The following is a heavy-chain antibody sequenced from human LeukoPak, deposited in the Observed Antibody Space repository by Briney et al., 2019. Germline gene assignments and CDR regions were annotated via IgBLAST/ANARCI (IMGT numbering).Heavy chain of an antibody. D-gene: IGHD1-26*01. CDR2: INSDGSST. CDR3: ARAVRWERFDY. Sequence: PGGSLRLSCAASGFTFSSYWMHWVRQAPGKGLVWVSRINSDGSSTSYADSVKGRFTISRDNAKNTLYLQMNSLRAEDTAVYYCARAVRWERFDYWGLGTLVTVSS. CDR1: GFTFSSYW. J-gene: IGHJ4*02. V-gene: IGHV3-74*01.